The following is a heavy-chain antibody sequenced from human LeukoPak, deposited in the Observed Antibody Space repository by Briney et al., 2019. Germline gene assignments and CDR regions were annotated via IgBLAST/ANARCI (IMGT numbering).Heavy chain of an antibody. CDR2: INPNSGGT. J-gene: IGHJ5*02. CDR3: ARGHSRGSIAARRVGWFDP. CDR1: GYTFTGYY. V-gene: IGHV1-2*02. Sequence: GASVKVSCKASGYTFTGYYMHWVRQAPGQGLEWMGWINPNSGGTNYAQKFQGRVTMTRDTSISTAYMELSRLRSDDTAVYYCARGHSRGSIAARRVGWFDPWGQGTLVTVSS. D-gene: IGHD6-6*01.